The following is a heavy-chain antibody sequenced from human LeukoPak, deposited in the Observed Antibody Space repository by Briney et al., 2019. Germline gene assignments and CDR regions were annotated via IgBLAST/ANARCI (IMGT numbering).Heavy chain of an antibody. CDR2: IYYSGST. J-gene: IGHJ6*03. D-gene: IGHD3-16*01. Sequence: SETLSLTCKVSGGSISSYYWSWIRQPPGKGLEWIGYIYYSGSTNYNPSLKSRVTISVDTSKNQFSLKLSSVTAADTAVYYCARGKGLRYYYYYMDVWGKGTTVTVSS. CDR1: GGSISSYY. V-gene: IGHV4-59*01. CDR3: ARGKGLRYYYYYMDV.